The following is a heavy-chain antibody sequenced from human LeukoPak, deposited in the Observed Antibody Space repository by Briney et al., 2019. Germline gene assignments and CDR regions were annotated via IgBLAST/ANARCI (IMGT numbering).Heavy chain of an antibody. V-gene: IGHV3-7*01. CDR3: ARDSRVATTASYYYYYYMDV. J-gene: IGHJ6*03. D-gene: IGHD5-12*01. CDR2: IKQDGSEK. CDR1: GFTFSSYW. Sequence: GGSLRLSCAASGFTFSSYWMSWVRQAPGKGLEWVANIKQDGSEKYYVDSVKGRFTISRDNAKNSLYLQMNSLRAEDTAVYYCARDSRVATTASYYYYYYMDVWGKGTTVTVSS.